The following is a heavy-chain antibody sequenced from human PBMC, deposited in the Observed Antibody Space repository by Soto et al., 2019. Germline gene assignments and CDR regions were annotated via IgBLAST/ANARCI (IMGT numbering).Heavy chain of an antibody. CDR1: GDSVSSNSAA. D-gene: IGHD6-13*01. CDR3: ARDTEGVYSSSWYWFDP. CDR2: TYYRSKWYN. J-gene: IGHJ5*02. Sequence: SQTLSLTCAISGDSVSSNSAAWNWIRQSPSRGLEWLGRTYYRSKWYNDYAVSVKSRITINPDTSKNQFSLQLNLVTPEDTAVYYCARDTEGVYSSSWYWFDPWGQGTLVTVSS. V-gene: IGHV6-1*01.